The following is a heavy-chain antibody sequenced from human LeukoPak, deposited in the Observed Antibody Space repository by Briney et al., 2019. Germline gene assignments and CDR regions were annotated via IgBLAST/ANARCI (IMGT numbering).Heavy chain of an antibody. CDR2: ISGSGGST. CDR1: GFTFSSYA. V-gene: IGHV3-23*01. Sequence: GGSLRLSCAASGFTFSSYAMSWVRQAPGKGLEWVSAISGSGGSTYYADSVRGRFTISRDISKNTLSLQMSSLRAEDTAIYYCARLTANHFDYWGQGALVTVSS. J-gene: IGHJ4*02. D-gene: IGHD2-21*02. CDR3: ARLTANHFDY.